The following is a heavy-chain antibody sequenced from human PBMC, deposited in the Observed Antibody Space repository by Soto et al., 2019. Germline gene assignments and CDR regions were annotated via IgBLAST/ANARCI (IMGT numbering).Heavy chain of an antibody. CDR3: AGDIRSGSYRFEY. J-gene: IGHJ4*02. Sequence: SETLSLTCTVSDGSISSYYWSWLRQPPGKGLEWIGYIYDSGSTLYNPSLKSRVTISVDRPNNQFSLKLRSVTAADTAIYYCAGDIRSGSYRFEYWGQGTLVTVSS. CDR1: DGSISSYY. V-gene: IGHV4-59*08. CDR2: IYDSGST. D-gene: IGHD1-26*01.